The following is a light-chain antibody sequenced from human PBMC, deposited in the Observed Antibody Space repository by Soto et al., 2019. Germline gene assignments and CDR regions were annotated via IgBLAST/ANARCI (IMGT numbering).Light chain of an antibody. CDR3: SSYAGSNTDVV. CDR2: EVT. Sequence: QSALTQPPSASGSPGQSVTMSCTGTRSDVGGYGYVSWYQQHPGKAPKLMIYEVTKRASGVPERFSGSKSGNTASLTVSGLQAEDEADYYCSSYAGSNTDVVFGGETNFTVL. CDR1: RSDVGGYGY. J-gene: IGLJ2*01. V-gene: IGLV2-8*01.